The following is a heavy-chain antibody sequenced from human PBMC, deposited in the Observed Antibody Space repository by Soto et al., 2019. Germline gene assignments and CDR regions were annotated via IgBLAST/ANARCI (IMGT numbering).Heavy chain of an antibody. J-gene: IGHJ4*02. CDR3: ARDPMGYLGYFDY. D-gene: IGHD5-18*01. Sequence: QPGGSLRLSCAASGFTFSNYAMHWVRQAPGKGLEWVAVISSDGYDKYYADSVKGRFTTSRDNSKNTLYLQMNSLRAEDTAVYYCARDPMGYLGYFDYWGQGTLVTVSS. CDR1: GFTFSNYA. CDR2: ISSDGYDK. V-gene: IGHV3-30-3*01.